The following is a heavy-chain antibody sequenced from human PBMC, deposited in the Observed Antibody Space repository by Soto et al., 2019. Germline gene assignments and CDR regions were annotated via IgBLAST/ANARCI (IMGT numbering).Heavy chain of an antibody. J-gene: IGHJ4*02. Sequence: PGGSLRLSCAASGFTFSSYAMHWVRQAPGKGLEWVAVISYDGSNKYYADSVKGRFTISRDNSKNTLYLQMNSLRAEDTAVYYCARDYQGTGRLRSFDWLSYYFDYWGQGTLVTVSS. V-gene: IGHV3-30-3*01. CDR2: ISYDGSNK. CDR1: GFTFSSYA. CDR3: ARDYQGTGRLRSFDWLSYYFDY. D-gene: IGHD3-9*01.